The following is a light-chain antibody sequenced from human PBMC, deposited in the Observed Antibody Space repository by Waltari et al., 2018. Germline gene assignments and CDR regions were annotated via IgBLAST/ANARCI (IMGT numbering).Light chain of an antibody. CDR1: QSIGRY. CDR2: DAS. V-gene: IGKV3-11*01. J-gene: IGKJ4*01. Sequence: NVLTQSPATLSLSPGETATLSCRSSQSIGRYLAWYQQKPGQAPRLLIHDASNRATGIPARFSGSGSGTDFTLTISSLEPEDAAVYYCQQRSNWRTFGGGTKVEIK. CDR3: QQRSNWRT.